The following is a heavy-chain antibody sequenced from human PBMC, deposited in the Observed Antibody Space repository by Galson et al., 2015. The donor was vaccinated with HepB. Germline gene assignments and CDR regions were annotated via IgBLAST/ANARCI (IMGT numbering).Heavy chain of an antibody. CDR1: RFTFSSYG. CDR2: IWSDGSNK. CDR3: ARDRKLIGDFFGRGYFDY. J-gene: IGHJ4*02. V-gene: IGHV3-33*01. D-gene: IGHD7-27*01. Sequence: SLRLSCAASRFTFSSYGMHWVRQAPGKGLEWVAVIWSDGSNKNYADSVKGRFTISRDNSKNTLYLQMNRLRAEDTAVYYCARDRKLIGDFFGRGYFDYWGRGTLVTVSS.